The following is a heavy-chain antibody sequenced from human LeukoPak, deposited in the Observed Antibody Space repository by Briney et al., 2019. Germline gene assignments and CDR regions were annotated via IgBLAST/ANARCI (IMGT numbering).Heavy chain of an antibody. J-gene: IGHJ4*02. V-gene: IGHV4-39*01. CDR1: GGSFSSSSYY. CDR3: ARPRYNWNYYFDS. CDR2: MYYGGST. Sequence: SETLSLTCTVSGGSFSSSSYYWGWIRQSPGKGLEWIGSMYYGGSTYYNPSLKSRVTISGDTSKNQFSLKLTSLTAADTAVYYCARPRYNWNYYFDSWGQGTLVTVSS. D-gene: IGHD1-7*01.